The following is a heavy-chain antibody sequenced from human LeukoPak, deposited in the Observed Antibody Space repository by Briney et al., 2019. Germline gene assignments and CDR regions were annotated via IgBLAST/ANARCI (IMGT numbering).Heavy chain of an antibody. D-gene: IGHD6-19*01. Sequence: PGGSLRLSCAASGFTFGTYSMHWVRQAPGKGLEWVAIISSAGTIINYADSVRGRFSISRDNSRNTLYLQMDSLRTEDTAVYYCAKDQRWLVDYWGQGTLVTVSS. V-gene: IGHV3-30-3*01. CDR3: AKDQRWLVDY. CDR2: ISSAGTII. J-gene: IGHJ4*02. CDR1: GFTFGTYS.